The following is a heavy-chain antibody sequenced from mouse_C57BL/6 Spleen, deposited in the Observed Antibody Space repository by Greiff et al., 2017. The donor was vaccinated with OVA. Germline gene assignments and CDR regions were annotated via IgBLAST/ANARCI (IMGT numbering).Heavy chain of an antibody. Sequence: EVQLVESGGGLVKPRGSLKLSCAASGFTFSDYGMHWVRQAPEKGLEWVAYISSGSSTIYYADTVKGRFTISRDNAKNTLFLQMTSLRSEDTAMYYCARDDYDGDYFDYWGQGTTLTVSS. D-gene: IGHD2-4*01. CDR2: ISSGSSTI. CDR1: GFTFSDYG. J-gene: IGHJ2*01. V-gene: IGHV5-17*01. CDR3: ARDDYDGDYFDY.